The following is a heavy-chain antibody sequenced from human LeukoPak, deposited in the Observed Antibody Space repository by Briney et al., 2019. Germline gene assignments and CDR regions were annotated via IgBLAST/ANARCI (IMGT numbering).Heavy chain of an antibody. CDR1: GYTFTSYA. V-gene: IGHV1-3*03. CDR3: ARDSGPSAFDI. CDR2: INAGNGNT. Sequence: ASVTVSCKASGYTFTSYAMHWVRQAPGQRLEWMGWINAGNGNTKYSQEFQGRVTITRDTSASIAYMELSSLRSEDMAVYYCARDSGPSAFDIWGQGTKVTVSS. J-gene: IGHJ3*02. D-gene: IGHD3-10*01.